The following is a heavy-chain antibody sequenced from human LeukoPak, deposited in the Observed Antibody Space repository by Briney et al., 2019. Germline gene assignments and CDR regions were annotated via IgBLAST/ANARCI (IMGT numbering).Heavy chain of an antibody. D-gene: IGHD2-15*01. CDR2: TRNEANSYTT. CDR1: GSTFSSYA. J-gene: IGHJ4*02. V-gene: IGHV3-72*01. CDR3: ARTFFCSSGTCYSDYNDF. Sequence: GGSLRLSCVASGSTFSSYAMSWVRQAPGKGLEWVGRTRNEANSYTTEYAASVKGRSTISRDGSKNSLYLQMNSLKTEDTAVYYCARTFFCSSGTCYSDYNDFWGQGTLVTVSS.